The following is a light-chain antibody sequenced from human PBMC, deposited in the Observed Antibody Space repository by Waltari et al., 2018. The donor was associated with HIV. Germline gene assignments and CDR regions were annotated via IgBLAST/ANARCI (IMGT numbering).Light chain of an antibody. V-gene: IGLV1-40*01. Sequence: QSVLTQPPSVSGAPGQRVTISCTGSSSTIGAGYDVHWYQQLPQTAPKLLVYGHGNRPYGVPDRFSASKSGTSASLAITGLQSEDEADYYCQSYDTSLSGSIFGGGTKLTVL. CDR3: QSYDTSLSGSI. CDR1: SSTIGAGYD. CDR2: GHG. J-gene: IGLJ2*01.